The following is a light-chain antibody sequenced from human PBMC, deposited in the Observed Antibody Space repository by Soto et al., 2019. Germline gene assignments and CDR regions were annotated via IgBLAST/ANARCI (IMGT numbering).Light chain of an antibody. J-gene: IGKJ1*01. CDR3: QDYGTSHPWT. V-gene: IGKV3-20*01. CDR2: GGS. Sequence: EVVLTQSPGALSLSPGEGVTLSCRASQNIRGNELAWYRQKRGQAPRLLIYGGSSRAEGIPDRFSGRGTGTNFPLTISRPEPEDSAVYYCQDYGTSHPWTFGQGTKLEIK. CDR1: QNIRGNE.